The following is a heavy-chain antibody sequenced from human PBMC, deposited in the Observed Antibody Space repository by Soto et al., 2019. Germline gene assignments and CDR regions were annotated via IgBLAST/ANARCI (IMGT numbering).Heavy chain of an antibody. V-gene: IGHV1-69-2*01. CDR2: VDPEEGET. J-gene: IGHJ5*02. D-gene: IGHD2-8*02. Sequence: EVQLVQSGAGLMKPGSTVKLSCKVVGFTFTDYYIHWVKQAPGQGLEWLGFVDPEEGETMFSERFQGRVSITADTSTDTSYMELSNLRSEDTAVYSCAMTRTGGTNRLDPWGQGTLVTVSS. CDR3: AMTRTGGTNRLDP. CDR1: GFTFTDYY.